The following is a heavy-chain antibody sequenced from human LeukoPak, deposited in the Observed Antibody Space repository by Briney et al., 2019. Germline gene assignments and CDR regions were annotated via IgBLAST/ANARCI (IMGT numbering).Heavy chain of an antibody. V-gene: IGHV4-39*07. CDR3: ARGEGGVTESNY. CDR1: GGSISSSSYY. Sequence: SETLSLTCTVSGGSISSSSYYWGWIRQPPGKGLEWIGSIYYSGSTYYNPSLKSRVTISIDTSKNQFSLKLSSVTAADTAVYYCARGEGGVTESNYWGQGTLVTVSS. D-gene: IGHD3-16*01. J-gene: IGHJ4*02. CDR2: IYYSGST.